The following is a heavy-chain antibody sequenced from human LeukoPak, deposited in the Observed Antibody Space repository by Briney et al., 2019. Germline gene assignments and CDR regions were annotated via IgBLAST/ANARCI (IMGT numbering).Heavy chain of an antibody. CDR3: ARSIAALWFDP. D-gene: IGHD6-6*01. Sequence: GESLKISCKHSEYSFPNYCIGWVRQMPGKGLEWMGIIYPDDSDTRYSPSFQGQVTISADKSISTAYLQWSSLKASDTAMYYCARSIAALWFDPWGQGTLVTVSS. J-gene: IGHJ5*02. CDR2: IYPDDSDT. CDR1: EYSFPNYC. V-gene: IGHV5-51*01.